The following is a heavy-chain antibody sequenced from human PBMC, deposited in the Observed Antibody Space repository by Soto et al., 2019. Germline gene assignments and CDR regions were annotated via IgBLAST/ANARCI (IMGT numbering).Heavy chain of an antibody. CDR1: GGTFSSYA. D-gene: IGHD3-22*01. J-gene: IGHJ6*02. V-gene: IGHV1-69*13. Sequence: SVKVSWKASGGTFSSYAISWVRQAPGQGLEWMGGIIPIFGTANYAQKFQGRVTITADESTSTAYMELSSLRSEDTAVYYCARAAPSHYDSSGYYYYYGMDVWGQGTTVTVSS. CDR3: ARAAPSHYDSSGYYYYYGMDV. CDR2: IIPIFGTA.